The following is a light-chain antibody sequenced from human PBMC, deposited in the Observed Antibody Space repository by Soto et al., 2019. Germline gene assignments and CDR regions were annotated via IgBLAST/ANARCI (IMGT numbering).Light chain of an antibody. J-gene: IGKJ4*01. CDR3: QQSYSTPPG. CDR1: QSISSY. Sequence: DIQMTQSPSSLSASVGDRVTITCRASQSISSYLNWYQQKPGKAPKLLIHAASSLQSGVPSRFSGSGSGTDFTLTISSLQPEDFATYYCQQSYSTPPGFGGGTKVEIK. CDR2: AAS. V-gene: IGKV1-39*01.